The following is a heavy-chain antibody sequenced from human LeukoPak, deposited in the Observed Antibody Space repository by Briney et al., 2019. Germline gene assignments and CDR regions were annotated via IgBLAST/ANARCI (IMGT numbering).Heavy chain of an antibody. CDR2: IYYSGST. CDR3: ARANYDFWSGKNWFDP. J-gene: IGHJ5*02. D-gene: IGHD3-3*01. Sequence: SETLSLTCTVSGSSISSYYWSWIRQPPGKGLEWIGYIYYSGSTNYNPSLKSRVTISVDTSKNQFSLKLSSVTAADTAVYYCARANYDFWSGKNWFDPWGQGTLVTVSS. CDR1: GSSISSYY. V-gene: IGHV4-59*01.